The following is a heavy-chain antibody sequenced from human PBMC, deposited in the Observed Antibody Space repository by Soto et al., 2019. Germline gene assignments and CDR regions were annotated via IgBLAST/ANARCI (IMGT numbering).Heavy chain of an antibody. V-gene: IGHV1-2*02. CDR2: INPNSGGT. J-gene: IGHJ5*02. CDR3: ARAPPGYSSSWYPYRNWFDP. Sequence: GASVKVSCKASGYTSTGYYMHWVRQAPGQGLEWMGWINPNSGGTNYAQKFQGRVTMTTDTSTSTAYMELRSLRSDDTAVYYCARAPPGYSSSWYPYRNWFDPWGQGTLVTVSS. CDR1: GYTSTGYY. D-gene: IGHD6-13*01.